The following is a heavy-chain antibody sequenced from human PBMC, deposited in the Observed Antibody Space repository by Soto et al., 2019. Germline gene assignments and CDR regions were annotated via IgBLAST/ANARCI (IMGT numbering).Heavy chain of an antibody. Sequence: WETLSLTCTVSGGSISSYYWSWIRQPPGKGLEWIGYIYYSGSTNYNPSLKSRVTISVDTSKNQFSLKLSSVTAADTAVYYCARGFEWFGELCSMDVWGQGTTVTVSS. CDR1: GGSISSYY. J-gene: IGHJ6*02. V-gene: IGHV4-59*01. CDR2: IYYSGST. CDR3: ARGFEWFGELCSMDV. D-gene: IGHD3-10*01.